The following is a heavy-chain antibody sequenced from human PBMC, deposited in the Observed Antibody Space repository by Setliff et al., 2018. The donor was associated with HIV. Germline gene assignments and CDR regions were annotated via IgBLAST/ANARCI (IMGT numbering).Heavy chain of an antibody. J-gene: IGHJ5*02. V-gene: IGHV3-53*01. CDR3: AKGVKWLDP. Sequence: GGSLRLSCEVSGFTVSYNYMTWVRQAPGKGLEWVSTIYGDGRTYYADSVQGRFTISRDNSINILYLHMNRLIAEDTAVYYCAKGVKWLDPWGQGTLVTVSS. CDR1: GFTVSYNY. D-gene: IGHD3-16*01. CDR2: IYGDGRT.